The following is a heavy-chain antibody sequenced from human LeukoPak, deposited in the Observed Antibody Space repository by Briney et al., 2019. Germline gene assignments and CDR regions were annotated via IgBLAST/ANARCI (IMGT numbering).Heavy chain of an antibody. Sequence: GASVTVSCKVSGYTLTELSMHWVRQAPGKGLEWMGGFDPEDGETIYAQKFQGRVTMTEDTSTDTAYMELSSLRSEDTAVYYCATAKQWLGSFDYWGQGTLVTVSS. J-gene: IGHJ4*02. V-gene: IGHV1-24*01. D-gene: IGHD6-19*01. CDR3: ATAKQWLGSFDY. CDR2: FDPEDGET. CDR1: GYTLTELS.